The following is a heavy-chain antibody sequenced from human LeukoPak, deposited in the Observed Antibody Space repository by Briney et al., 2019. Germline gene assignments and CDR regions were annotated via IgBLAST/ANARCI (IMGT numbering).Heavy chain of an antibody. Sequence: GGSLRLSCAVSGFTFSSYAMSWVRQAPGKGLEWVSGISGSGSSTNYADSVKGRFTISRDNSKNTLYLQMDSLRVEDTATYYCAIGPRQKRGLSTSWGQGALVTVSA. CDR2: ISGSGSST. V-gene: IGHV3-23*01. J-gene: IGHJ5*02. D-gene: IGHD3/OR15-3a*01. CDR3: AIGPRQKRGLSTS. CDR1: GFTFSSYA.